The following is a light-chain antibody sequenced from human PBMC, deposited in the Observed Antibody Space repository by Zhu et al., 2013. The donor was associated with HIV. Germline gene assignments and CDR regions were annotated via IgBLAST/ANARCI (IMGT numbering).Light chain of an antibody. V-gene: IGLV1-47*01. Sequence: QSVLTQPPSASGTPGQWVTISCSGSSSNMRSYYVYWYQQLPGTAPRLLIYKNNQRPSGVPDRFSGSKSGTSASLAITGLQAEDEADYYCQSYDSSLSTVVFGGGTKLTVL. J-gene: IGLJ3*02. CDR3: QSYDSSLSTVV. CDR1: SSNMRSYY. CDR2: KNN.